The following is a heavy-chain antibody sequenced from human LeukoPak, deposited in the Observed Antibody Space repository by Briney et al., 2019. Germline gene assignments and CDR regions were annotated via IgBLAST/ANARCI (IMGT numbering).Heavy chain of an antibody. D-gene: IGHD3-22*01. CDR2: TYYSGST. J-gene: IGHJ5*02. V-gene: IGHV4-30-4*01. CDR1: GGSISSGDYY. Sequence: SETLPLTCTVSGGSISSGDYYWSWIRQPPGKGLEWIGYTYYSGSTYYNPSLKSRVTISVDTSKNQFSLKLTSVTAADTAVYYCARPYYYDSRIDPWGQGTLVTVSS. CDR3: ARPYYYDSRIDP.